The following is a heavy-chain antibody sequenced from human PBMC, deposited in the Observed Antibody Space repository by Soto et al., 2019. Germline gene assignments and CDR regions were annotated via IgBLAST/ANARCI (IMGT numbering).Heavy chain of an antibody. Sequence: HPGGSLRLSCAASGFTFSSYSMNWVRQAPGKGLEWVSYISSSSSTIYYADSVKGRFTISRDNAKNSLYLQMNSLRDEDTAVYYCVGYCSGGSCFNYYYGMDVWGQGTTVTVSS. V-gene: IGHV3-48*02. J-gene: IGHJ6*02. CDR3: VGYCSGGSCFNYYYGMDV. D-gene: IGHD2-15*01. CDR1: GFTFSSYS. CDR2: ISSSSSTI.